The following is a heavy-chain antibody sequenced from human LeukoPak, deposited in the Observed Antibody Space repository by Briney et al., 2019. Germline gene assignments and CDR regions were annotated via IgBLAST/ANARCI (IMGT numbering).Heavy chain of an antibody. J-gene: IGHJ4*02. Sequence: GESLKISCKGSGYSFTSYWIGWVRQMPGKGLEWIGIFYPGDSDTRYSPSFQGQVTISADKSISTAYLQWSSLKASDTAMYYCARQYYDSSGYYVFDYWGQGTLVTVSS. V-gene: IGHV5-51*01. D-gene: IGHD3-22*01. CDR3: ARQYYDSSGYYVFDY. CDR1: GYSFTSYW. CDR2: FYPGDSDT.